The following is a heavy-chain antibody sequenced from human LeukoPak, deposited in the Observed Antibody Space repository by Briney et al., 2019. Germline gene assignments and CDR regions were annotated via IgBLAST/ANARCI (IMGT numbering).Heavy chain of an antibody. CDR2: ISSSSSTI. Sequence: GGSLRLSCAASGFTFSSYSMHWVRQAPGKGLEWVSYISSSSSTIYYADSVKGRFTISRDNAKNSLYLQVNSLRAEDTAVYYCARVIIDAFDIWGQGTMVTVSS. V-gene: IGHV3-48*01. J-gene: IGHJ3*02. CDR1: GFTFSSYS. D-gene: IGHD3-3*01. CDR3: ARVIIDAFDI.